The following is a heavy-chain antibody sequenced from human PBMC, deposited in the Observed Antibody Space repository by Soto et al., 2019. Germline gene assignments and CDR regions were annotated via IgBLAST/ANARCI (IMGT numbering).Heavy chain of an antibody. CDR2: IYFNGNT. CDR1: AASFSKYY. Sequence: SETLSLTCTVSAASFSKYYWSWIRQPPGKGLEWIGYIYFNGNTNYNPSLKRRVTISIDTSKKQISLNLTSVTAADTAVYYCARRGIAAAGMSGFDPWGQGTLVTVSS. V-gene: IGHV4-59*08. D-gene: IGHD6-13*01. CDR3: ARRGIAAAGMSGFDP. J-gene: IGHJ5*02.